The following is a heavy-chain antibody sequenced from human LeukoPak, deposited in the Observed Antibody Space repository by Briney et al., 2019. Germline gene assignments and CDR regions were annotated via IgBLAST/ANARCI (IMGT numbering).Heavy chain of an antibody. Sequence: GGSLRLSCAASGFNFRTYYMTWVRQAPGKGLEWVAHISSDGTATWYVDSAEGRFTISRDNAKNSLYLQMNSLRAEDTAVYYCARDGYSYASDYWGQGTLVTVSS. CDR2: ISSDGTAT. J-gene: IGHJ4*02. D-gene: IGHD2-2*01. CDR1: GFNFRTYY. CDR3: ARDGYSYASDY. V-gene: IGHV3-7*01.